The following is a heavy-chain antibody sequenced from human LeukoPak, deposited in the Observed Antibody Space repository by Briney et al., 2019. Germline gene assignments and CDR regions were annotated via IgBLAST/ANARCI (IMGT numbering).Heavy chain of an antibody. CDR1: GFTFSSYA. CDR3: AKDDYDSSGYYYDDGLPPFDY. Sequence: PGGSLRLSCAASGFTFSSYAMSWVRQAPGKGLEWVSAISGSGGSTYYADSVKGRFTISRDNSKNTLYLQTNSLRAEDTAVYYCAKDDYDSSGYYYDDGLPPFDYWGQGTLVTVSS. J-gene: IGHJ4*02. D-gene: IGHD3-22*01. V-gene: IGHV3-23*01. CDR2: ISGSGGST.